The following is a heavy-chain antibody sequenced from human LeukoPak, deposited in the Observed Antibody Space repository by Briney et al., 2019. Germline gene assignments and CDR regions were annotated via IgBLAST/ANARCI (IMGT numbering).Heavy chain of an antibody. CDR1: GGTFSSYA. CDR2: IIPIFGTA. Sequence: ASVKVSCKASGGTFSSYAISWVRQAPGQGLEWMGEIIPIFGTANYAQKFQGRVTITADESTSTAYMELSSLRSEDTAVYYCARATHKYSSGWYLGPNSKNWYFDLWGRGTLVTVSS. CDR3: ARATHKYSSGWYLGPNSKNWYFDL. V-gene: IGHV1-69*13. D-gene: IGHD6-19*01. J-gene: IGHJ2*01.